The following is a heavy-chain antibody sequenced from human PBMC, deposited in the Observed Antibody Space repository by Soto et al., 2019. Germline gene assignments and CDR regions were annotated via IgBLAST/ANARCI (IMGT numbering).Heavy chain of an antibody. CDR1: GYTFTNYA. V-gene: IGHV1-3*05. D-gene: IGHD5-12*01. CDR3: ARVSGYYLPDY. CDR2: INAGNGNT. Sequence: QVQLVQSGAEEKKPGASVKVSCKASGYTFTNYAMHWVRQAPGQRLEWMGWINAGNGNTKYSQKFQGRVTITRDTSASTAYMELSRLRPEDTAVYYCARVSGYYLPDYWGQGTLVTVSS. J-gene: IGHJ4*02.